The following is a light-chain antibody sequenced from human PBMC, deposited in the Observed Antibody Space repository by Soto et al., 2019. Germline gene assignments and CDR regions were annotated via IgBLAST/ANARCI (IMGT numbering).Light chain of an antibody. V-gene: IGLV1-44*01. Sequence: QSVLTQPPSASRTPGQRVIISCSGSSSNIGSNTVNWYQQIPGTAPKLLIYSYNQRPSGVPDRFSGSKSDTSASLAISGLQSEDEAEYYCAAWDDILNGVLFGGGTKLTVL. J-gene: IGLJ2*01. CDR3: AAWDDILNGVL. CDR2: SYN. CDR1: SSNIGSNT.